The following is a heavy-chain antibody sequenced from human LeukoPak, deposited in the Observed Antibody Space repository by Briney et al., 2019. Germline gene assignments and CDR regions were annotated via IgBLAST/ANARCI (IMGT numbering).Heavy chain of an antibody. D-gene: IGHD2-21*02. Sequence: GGSLRLSCAASGFTFSSYSMNWVRQAPGKGLEWVSSISSSSSYIYYADSVKGRFTISRDNAKNSLYLQMNSLRAEDTAVYYCARCDLFLYYFDYWGQGTLVTVSS. CDR3: ARCDLFLYYFDY. CDR1: GFTFSSYS. J-gene: IGHJ4*02. CDR2: ISSSSSYI. V-gene: IGHV3-21*01.